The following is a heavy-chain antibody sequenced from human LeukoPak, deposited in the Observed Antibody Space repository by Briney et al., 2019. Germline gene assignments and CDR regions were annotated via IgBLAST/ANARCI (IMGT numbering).Heavy chain of an antibody. CDR3: ASAPYGDYAFDY. J-gene: IGHJ4*02. V-gene: IGHV4-59*01. CDR2: IYYSGST. D-gene: IGHD4-17*01. Sequence: SETLSLTCTVSGGSISSYYWSWIRQPPGKGREWIGYIYYSGSTNYNPSLKSRVTISVDTSKNQFSLKLSSVTAADTAVYYCASAPYGDYAFDYWGQGALVTVSS. CDR1: GGSISSYY.